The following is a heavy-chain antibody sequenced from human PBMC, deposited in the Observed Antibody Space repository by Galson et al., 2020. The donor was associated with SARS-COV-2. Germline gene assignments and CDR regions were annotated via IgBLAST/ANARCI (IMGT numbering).Heavy chain of an antibody. CDR3: AREGSAGDYYYYGLDV. D-gene: IGHD3-10*01. CDR1: EFTFNKYA. Sequence: GGSLRLSCAASEFTFNKYALHWVRQPPGQGLEWVASISHDGTNYYNADAVKGRFSISRDNAKNTLYLQMNTLRPEDTALYYCAREGSAGDYYYYGLDVWGQGTTVTVS. V-gene: IGHV3-30-3*01. CDR2: ISHDGTNY. J-gene: IGHJ6*02.